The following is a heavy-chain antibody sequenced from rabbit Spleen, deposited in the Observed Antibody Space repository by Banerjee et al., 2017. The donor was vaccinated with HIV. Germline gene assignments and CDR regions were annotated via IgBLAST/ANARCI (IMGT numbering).Heavy chain of an antibody. J-gene: IGHJ6*01. Sequence: QSLEESGGGLVKPGASLTLTCKASGFSFNSGYDMCWVRQAPGKGLEWVACAYDGSSGGTYSATWSKGRRSISKTSSSTAVLQMTSLTAADTAAYFCARDAFASVSTCGFDLWGPGTLVTVS. V-gene: IGHV1S40*01. D-gene: IGHD6-1*01. CDR1: GFSFNSGYD. CDR3: ARDAFASVSTCGFDL. CDR2: AYDGSSGGT.